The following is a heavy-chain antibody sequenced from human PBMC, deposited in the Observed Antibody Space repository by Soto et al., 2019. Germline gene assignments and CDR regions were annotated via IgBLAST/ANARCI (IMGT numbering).Heavy chain of an antibody. V-gene: IGHV3-73*01. J-gene: IGHJ4*02. Sequence: GSLRLSGAASGXIVSDSSIHWARQASGKGLEWVGRIRSKANSYKTEYAASVQGRFTISRDDSKNTAYLQMNRMKNEDTALYYCTRHEPTGANEYWGQGTQVNVSS. CDR1: GXIVSDSS. D-gene: IGHD1-1*01. CDR3: TRHEPTGANEY. CDR2: IRSKANSYKT.